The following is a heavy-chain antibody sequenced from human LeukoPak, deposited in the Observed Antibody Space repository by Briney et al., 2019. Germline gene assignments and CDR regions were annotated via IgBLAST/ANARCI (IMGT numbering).Heavy chain of an antibody. V-gene: IGHV4-61*01. Sequence: SETLSLTCSVSGGSVSSGSYYWSWIRQPPGKGLEWIGYIYYSGSTNYNPSLKSRVTISVDTSKNQFPLKLSSATAADTAVYYCARVPYYYNSSGYYWGQGTLVTVSS. CDR2: IYYSGST. D-gene: IGHD3-22*01. CDR3: ARVPYYYNSSGYY. CDR1: GGSVSSGSYY. J-gene: IGHJ4*02.